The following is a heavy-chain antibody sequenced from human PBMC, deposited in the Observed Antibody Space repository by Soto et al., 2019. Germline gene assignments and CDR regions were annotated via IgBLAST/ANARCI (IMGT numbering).Heavy chain of an antibody. CDR1: GFTFSSYG. D-gene: IGHD6-13*01. CDR3: ARQKQQLSCFDY. CDR2: IWYDGSNK. V-gene: IGHV3-33*01. Sequence: VGSLRLSCAASGFTFSSYGMHWVRQAPGKGLEWVAVIWYDGSNKYYADSVKGRFTISRDNSKNTLYLQMNSLRAEDTAVYYCARQKQQLSCFDYWGQGTLVTVSS. J-gene: IGHJ4*02.